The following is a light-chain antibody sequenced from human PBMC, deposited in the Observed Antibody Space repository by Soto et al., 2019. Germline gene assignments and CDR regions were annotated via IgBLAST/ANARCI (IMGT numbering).Light chain of an antibody. J-gene: IGKJ1*01. Sequence: DIEMTQSPSTLSASVGDRVTITCRASQSINTWLAWYQQKPGKAPKLLMYDASSLDSGVPSRFSVSGSGTEFTLTISSLQPDDFANYYCQQYNGYPWTFGQGTKVEIK. CDR2: DAS. CDR1: QSINTW. CDR3: QQYNGYPWT. V-gene: IGKV1-5*01.